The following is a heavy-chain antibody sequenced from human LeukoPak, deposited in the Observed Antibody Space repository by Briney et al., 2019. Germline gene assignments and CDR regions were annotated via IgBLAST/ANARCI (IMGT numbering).Heavy chain of an antibody. CDR1: GFIFTNYD. CDR3: VRDGEGVAISVNYWFDP. CDR2: MNPITGNT. J-gene: IGHJ5*02. Sequence: ASVKVSCKASGFIFTNYDINWVRQAAGQGLEWMGWMNPITGNTGYARQFQGRVTMTRDTSTSTAYMELTSLRSEDTAVYYCVRDGEGVAISVNYWFDPWGQGTLVTVSS. D-gene: IGHD3-10*01. V-gene: IGHV1-8*01.